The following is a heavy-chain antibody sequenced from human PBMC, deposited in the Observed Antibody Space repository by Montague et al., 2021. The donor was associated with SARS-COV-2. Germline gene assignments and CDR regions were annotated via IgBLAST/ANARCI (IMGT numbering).Heavy chain of an antibody. CDR3: SGVPTSRYYFDY. CDR1: GFTFSSYV. V-gene: IGHV3-23*03. J-gene: IGHJ4*02. Sequence: SLRLSCAASGFTFSSYVMSWVRQPPGKGLEWVALIYSAGSSKSYVDSVKGRFTISRDNSKHTLYLQMSSLRAEDTAVYYCSGVPTSRYYFDYWGQGTLVTVSS. CDR2: IYSAGSSK. D-gene: IGHD2-2*01.